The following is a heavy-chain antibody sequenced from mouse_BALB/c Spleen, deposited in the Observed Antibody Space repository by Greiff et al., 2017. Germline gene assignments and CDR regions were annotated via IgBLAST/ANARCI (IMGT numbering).Heavy chain of an antibody. CDR3: ARDVYGNYVEWYFDV. J-gene: IGHJ1*01. CDR2: ISSGGST. Sequence: EVQRVESGGGLVKPGGSLKLSCAASGFTFSSYAMSWVRQTPEKRLEWVASISSGGSTYYPDSVKGRFTISRDNARNILYLQMSSLRSEDTAMYYCARDVYGNYVEWYFDVWGAGTTVTVSS. CDR1: GFTFSSYA. D-gene: IGHD2-1*01. V-gene: IGHV5-6-5*01.